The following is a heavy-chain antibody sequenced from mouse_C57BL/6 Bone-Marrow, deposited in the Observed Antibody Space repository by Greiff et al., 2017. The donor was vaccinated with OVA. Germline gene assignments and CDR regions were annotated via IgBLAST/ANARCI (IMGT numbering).Heavy chain of an antibody. J-gene: IGHJ2*01. CDR1: GYTFTDYY. V-gene: IGHV1-26*01. CDR3: ASDDGSSTWYLDY. Sequence: VQLQQSGPELVKPGASVKLSCKASGYTFTDYYMNWVKQSHGKSLEWIGDINPNNGGTSYNQKFKGKATLTVDKSSSTAYMELRSLTSEDSAVYYCASDDGSSTWYLDYWGQGTTLTVSS. CDR2: INPNNGGT. D-gene: IGHD1-1*01.